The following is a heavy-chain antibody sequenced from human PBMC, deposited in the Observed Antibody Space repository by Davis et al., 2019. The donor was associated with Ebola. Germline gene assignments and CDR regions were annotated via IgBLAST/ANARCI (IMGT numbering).Heavy chain of an antibody. J-gene: IGHJ4*02. Sequence: AGSLSLSCAASGFTSSSSAMHWVRQAPAKGLEWVAVISYDGSNKYYADSVKGRFTISRDNSKNTLYLQMNSLRAEDTAVYYCAKTDIVGANDDWALPDYWGQGTLVTVSS. D-gene: IGHD1-26*01. CDR3: AKTDIVGANDDWALPDY. V-gene: IGHV3-30-3*02. CDR1: GFTSSSSA. CDR2: ISYDGSNK.